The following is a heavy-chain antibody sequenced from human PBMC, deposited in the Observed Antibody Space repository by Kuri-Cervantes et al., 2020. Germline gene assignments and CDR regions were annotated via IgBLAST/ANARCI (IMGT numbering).Heavy chain of an antibody. J-gene: IGHJ4*02. D-gene: IGHD4-17*01. Sequence: GESLKISCAASGFTFSSYAMHWVRQAPGKGLEWVSAIYSGGSTYYADSVKGRFTISRDNSKNTLYLQMNSLRAEDTAVYYCASTGDSRDYWGQGTLVTVSS. CDR2: IYSGGST. CDR1: GFTFSSYA. V-gene: IGHV3-53*01. CDR3: ASTGDSRDY.